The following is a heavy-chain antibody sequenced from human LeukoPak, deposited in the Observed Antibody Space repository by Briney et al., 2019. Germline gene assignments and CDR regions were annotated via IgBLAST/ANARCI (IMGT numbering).Heavy chain of an antibody. CDR1: GSTFSSYA. CDR3: AKEGGIAVAGRAQFNWFDP. J-gene: IGHJ5*02. Sequence: GGSLRLSCAASGSTFSSYAMSWVRQAPGKGLEWVSAISGSGGSTYYADSVKGRFTISRDNSKNTLYLQMNSLRAEDTAVYYCAKEGGIAVAGRAQFNWFDPWGQGTLVTVSS. V-gene: IGHV3-23*01. D-gene: IGHD6-19*01. CDR2: ISGSGGST.